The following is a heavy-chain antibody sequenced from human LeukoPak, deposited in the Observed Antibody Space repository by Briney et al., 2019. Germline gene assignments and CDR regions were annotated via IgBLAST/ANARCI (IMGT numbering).Heavy chain of an antibody. CDR2: IYYSGST. D-gene: IGHD3-10*01. Sequence: TSETLSLTCSVSGGSISSSSYYWGWIRQPPGKGLEWIGSIYYSGSTYYNPSLKSRVTISVDTSKNQFSLKPSSVTAADTAVYYCARLRITMVRGVIDYWGQGTLVTVSS. J-gene: IGHJ4*02. CDR1: GGSISSSSYY. V-gene: IGHV4-39*01. CDR3: ARLRITMVRGVIDY.